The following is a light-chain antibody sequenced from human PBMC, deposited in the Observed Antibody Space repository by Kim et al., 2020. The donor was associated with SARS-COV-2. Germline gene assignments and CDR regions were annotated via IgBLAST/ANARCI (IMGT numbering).Light chain of an antibody. V-gene: IGKV3-15*01. CDR2: GAS. Sequence: SPEERATLSCRASQSVSSHLAWYQQNPGQAPRLLIYGASTRATGIPARFSGSGSGTDFTLTIGSLQSEDFATYYCQQYKNWPPWTFGQGTKVDIK. CDR3: QQYKNWPPWT. CDR1: QSVSSH. J-gene: IGKJ1*01.